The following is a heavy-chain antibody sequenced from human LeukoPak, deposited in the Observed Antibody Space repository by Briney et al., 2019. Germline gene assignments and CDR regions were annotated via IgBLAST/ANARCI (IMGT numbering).Heavy chain of an antibody. CDR2: IRYDGSNK. J-gene: IGHJ4*02. CDR3: ASLPPPYGSSGYYLDY. CDR1: GFTFSSYG. D-gene: IGHD3-22*01. Sequence: GGSLRLSCAASGFTFSSYGMHWVRQAPGKGLEWVAFIRYDGSNKYYADSVKGRFTISRDNSKNTLYLQMNSLRAEDTAVYYCASLPPPYGSSGYYLDYWGQGTLVTVSS. V-gene: IGHV3-30*02.